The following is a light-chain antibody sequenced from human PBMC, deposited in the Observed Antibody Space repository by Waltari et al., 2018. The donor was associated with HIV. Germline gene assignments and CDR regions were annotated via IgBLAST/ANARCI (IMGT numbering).Light chain of an antibody. CDR2: DVS. Sequence: QSALTQPASVSGSSGQSITISCTGTSGDVGGYDYVSWYQQHPGKAPKLIIYDVSNRHAGVSIRFSGSKSGNTASLNISGLQAEDEADYYCSSYTSSSTRVFGTGTAVTVV. CDR3: SSYTSSSTRV. CDR1: SGDVGGYDY. V-gene: IGLV2-14*03. J-gene: IGLJ1*01.